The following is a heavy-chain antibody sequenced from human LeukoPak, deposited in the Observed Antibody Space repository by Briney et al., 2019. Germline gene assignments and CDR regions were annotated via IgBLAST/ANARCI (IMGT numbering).Heavy chain of an antibody. CDR1: GFTFSSNY. V-gene: IGHV3-53*01. CDR2: IYSGGST. J-gene: IGHJ4*02. Sequence: GGSLRLSCAASGFTFSSNYMSWVRQAPGKGLEWVSVIYSGGSTYYADSVKGRFTISRDNSKNTLYLQMNSLRAEDTAVYYCARASNYYGSGSYAYYFDYWGQGTLVTVSS. D-gene: IGHD3-10*01. CDR3: ARASNYYGSGSYAYYFDY.